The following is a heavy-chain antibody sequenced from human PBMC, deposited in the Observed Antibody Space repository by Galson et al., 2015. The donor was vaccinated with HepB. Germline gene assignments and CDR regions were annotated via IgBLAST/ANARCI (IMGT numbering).Heavy chain of an antibody. CDR1: GYTLSTYD. CDR2: MNPNSHNT. D-gene: IGHD3-10*01. CDR3: ARARRTQLLSDY. J-gene: IGHJ4*02. Sequence: SVKVSCKASGYTLSTYDFVWVRQATGQGLEWIGLMNPNSHNTGYARKFQGRVTMTGDFSINTAYMMLSGLGSEDTGVYYCARARRTQLLSDYWGQGTLVTVSS. V-gene: IGHV1-8*01.